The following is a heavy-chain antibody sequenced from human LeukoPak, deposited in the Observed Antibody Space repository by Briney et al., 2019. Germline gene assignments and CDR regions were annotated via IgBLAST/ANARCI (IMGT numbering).Heavy chain of an antibody. CDR3: ARVRYGGGDYFDY. J-gene: IGHJ4*02. V-gene: IGHV3-49*04. Sequence: TGGSLRLSCTASGFSFGDYSVTWVRQAPGKGLEWVGYIRSKIYGATADYAASVQGRFTISRDDSKSIAYLQMNSLQTQDTAVFFCARVRYGGGDYFDYWGQGTLVIVSS. CDR2: IRSKIYGATA. CDR1: GFSFGDYS. D-gene: IGHD5-12*01.